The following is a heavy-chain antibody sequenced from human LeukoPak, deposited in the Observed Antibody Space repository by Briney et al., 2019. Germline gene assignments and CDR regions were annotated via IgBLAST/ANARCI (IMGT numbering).Heavy chain of an antibody. Sequence: SETLSLTCAVSGSSISNENWWGWVRQPPGKGLEWIGEIYHSGSTNYIPSLKSRVTISVDKSKNQFSLKLTSVTAADTAVYYCAGSPIGYGMDVWGQGTTVTVSS. CDR2: IYHSGST. CDR3: AGSPIGYGMDV. CDR1: GSSISNENW. J-gene: IGHJ6*02. V-gene: IGHV4-4*02.